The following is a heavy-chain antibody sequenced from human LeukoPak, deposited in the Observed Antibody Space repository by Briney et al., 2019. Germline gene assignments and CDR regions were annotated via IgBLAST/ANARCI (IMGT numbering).Heavy chain of an antibody. D-gene: IGHD3-3*01. CDR2: IKLDGSEK. Sequence: GGSLRLSCVASGFTFGKYWMSWVRQAPGKGLEWVANIKLDGSEKNYVDSVKGRFTISRNNTKNSLYLQMNSLRVEDTAVFYCARDQYDTWSRRGNFDSWGQGTLVIVSS. J-gene: IGHJ4*02. CDR3: ARDQYDTWSRRGNFDS. CDR1: GFTFGKYW. V-gene: IGHV3-7*03.